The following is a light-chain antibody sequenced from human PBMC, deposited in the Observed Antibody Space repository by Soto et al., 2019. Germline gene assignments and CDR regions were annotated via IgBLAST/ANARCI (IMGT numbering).Light chain of an antibody. Sequence: DIVLTQSPDTLSLSPGERATLSCRASQSVKNRYFAWYQKMPGQAPRLLIFGSSIRATGIPDRFSGSGSGTDFTLTISRLEPEDFAVYSCQQHGRSPGVTFGGGTKVEIK. V-gene: IGKV3-20*01. CDR2: GSS. CDR3: QQHGRSPGVT. CDR1: QSVKNRY. J-gene: IGKJ4*01.